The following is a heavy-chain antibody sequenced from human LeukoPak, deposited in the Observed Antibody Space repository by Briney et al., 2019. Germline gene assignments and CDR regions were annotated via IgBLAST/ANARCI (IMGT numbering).Heavy chain of an antibody. CDR2: ISGDGGST. D-gene: IGHD4-17*01. CDR3: TRHADYGDYVGWFDP. CDR1: GFTFDDYA. V-gene: IGHV3-43*02. J-gene: IGHJ5*02. Sequence: GGSLRLSCAASGFTFDDYAMHWVRQAPGKGLEWVSLISGDGGSTYYADSVKGRFTISRDNSKNSLYLQMNSLRTEGTALYYCTRHADYGDYVGWFDPWGQGTLVTVSS.